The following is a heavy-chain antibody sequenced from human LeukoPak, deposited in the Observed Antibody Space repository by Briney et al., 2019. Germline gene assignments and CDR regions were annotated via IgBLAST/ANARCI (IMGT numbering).Heavy chain of an antibody. D-gene: IGHD2-15*01. J-gene: IGHJ4*02. CDR2: ISYDGNNK. V-gene: IGHV3-30-3*01. CDR3: ARVPYCSDGSCYPGVLDY. Sequence: GGSLRLSCAASGFTFSSYAMHWVRQAPGKGLEWVAVISYDGNNKYYADSVKGRFTISRDNSKNTLFLQMNSLRAEDTAVYYCARVPYCSDGSCYPGVLDYWGQGTLVTVSS. CDR1: GFTFSSYA.